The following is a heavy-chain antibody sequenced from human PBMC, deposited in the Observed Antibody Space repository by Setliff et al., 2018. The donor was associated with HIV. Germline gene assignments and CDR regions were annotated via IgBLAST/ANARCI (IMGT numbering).Heavy chain of an antibody. CDR1: GGSISGHY. J-gene: IGHJ3*01. CDR3: AREDASGNHAFDF. V-gene: IGHV4-59*11. CDR2: IYYSGST. D-gene: IGHD2-2*01. Sequence: SETLSLTCTVSGGSISGHYWSWIRQPPGMGLEWVGYIYYSGSTYSNPSLMSRATMSVDTSKNQFSLELRSVTVADTAVYFCAREDASGNHAFDFWGQGKMVPSPQ.